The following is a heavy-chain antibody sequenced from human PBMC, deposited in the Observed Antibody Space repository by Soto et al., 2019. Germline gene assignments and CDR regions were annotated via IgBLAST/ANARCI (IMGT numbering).Heavy chain of an antibody. D-gene: IGHD2-8*02. CDR3: ARDKITGLFDY. Sequence: PSETLSLTCTVSGGSISSGDYYWSWIRQPPGKGLEWTGSIYYSGSTHYNPSLKSRVTISVDTSKNQFSLKLTSVTAADTAVYYCARDKITGLFDYWGQGTLVTVSS. V-gene: IGHV4-30-4*01. CDR2: IYYSGST. CDR1: GGSISSGDYY. J-gene: IGHJ4*02.